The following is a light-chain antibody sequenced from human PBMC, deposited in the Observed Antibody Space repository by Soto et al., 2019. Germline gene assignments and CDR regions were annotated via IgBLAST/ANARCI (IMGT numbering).Light chain of an antibody. V-gene: IGKV3-20*01. CDR1: QTVRSSY. CDR2: GAF. Sequence: IFLTQSPGSLSLSSGERATLSCRASQTVRSSYLAWYQQRPGQAPKLLIYGAFHRATGIPDRFSGSESGRDSTLSISRLDTEDSAVYYCQQYGASITFGGGTKVEIK. J-gene: IGKJ4*01. CDR3: QQYGASIT.